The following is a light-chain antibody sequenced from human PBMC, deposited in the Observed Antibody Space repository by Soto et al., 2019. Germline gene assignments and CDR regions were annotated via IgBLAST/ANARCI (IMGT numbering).Light chain of an antibody. CDR1: RYIRSD. Sequence: AIQMTQSPSSLSASEGDRVNITCRASRYIRSDLSWYQQRPGQAPKVLIYGASSSQSGVPSRFSGSGYGTDFTLSISSLQPEDFATYFCLQDYTYTWTFGQGTKVDIX. V-gene: IGKV1-6*01. J-gene: IGKJ1*01. CDR2: GAS. CDR3: LQDYTYTWT.